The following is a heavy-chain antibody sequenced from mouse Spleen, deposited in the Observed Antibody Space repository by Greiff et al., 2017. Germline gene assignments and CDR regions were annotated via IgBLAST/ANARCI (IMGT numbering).Heavy chain of an antibody. CDR3: ARGGKRGDSSGPYFDY. Sequence: QVQLQQPGTELVKPGASVKLSCKASGYTFTSYWMHWVKQRPGQGLEWIGNINPSNGGTNYNEKFKSKATLTVDKSSSTAYMQLSSLTSEDSAVYYCARGGKRGDSSGPYFDYWGQGTTLTVSS. J-gene: IGHJ2*01. D-gene: IGHD3-2*01. CDR2: INPSNGGT. CDR1: GYTFTSYW. V-gene: IGHV1-53*01.